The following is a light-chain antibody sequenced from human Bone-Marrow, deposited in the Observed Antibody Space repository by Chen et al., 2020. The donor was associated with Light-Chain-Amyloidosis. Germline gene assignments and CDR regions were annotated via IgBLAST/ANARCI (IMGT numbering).Light chain of an antibody. CDR1: SRDVGSYNL. CDR2: DVT. Sequence: QSALTQPASVSGSPGQSLNISCTGNSRDVGSYNLVTWYQQHPGNAPKLMIFDVTKRPSGVSNRFSGSKSGNTASLTISGVQADDEADYYCCSYTGSTTYIVFGGGTKLTVL. CDR3: CSYTGSTTYIV. V-gene: IGLV2-23*02. J-gene: IGLJ2*01.